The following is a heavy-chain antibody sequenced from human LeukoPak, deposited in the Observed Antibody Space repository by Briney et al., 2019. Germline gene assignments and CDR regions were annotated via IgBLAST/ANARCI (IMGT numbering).Heavy chain of an antibody. D-gene: IGHD3-9*01. J-gene: IGHJ4*02. CDR1: GFTFNTFN. V-gene: IGHV3-21*01. CDR3: ARGHYDVLSASYKWTPDY. Sequence: GGSLKLSCTASGFTFNTFNMNWVRQAPGKGLEWISSITSGGDYIYYADSVKGRFTTSRDNSTNSLSLQLSSLRFEDTAVYYCARGHYDVLSASYKWTPDYWGQGTLVSVFS. CDR2: ITSGGDYI.